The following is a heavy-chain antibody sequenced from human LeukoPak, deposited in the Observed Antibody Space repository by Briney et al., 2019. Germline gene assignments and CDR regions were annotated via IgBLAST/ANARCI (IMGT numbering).Heavy chain of an antibody. CDR3: AKGILWFGDTFDAFDI. J-gene: IGHJ3*02. V-gene: IGHV3-23*01. D-gene: IGHD3-10*01. CDR2: ISGSGGST. CDR1: GFTFSSYA. Sequence: PGGSLRLSCAASGFTFSSYAMSWVRQAPGKGLEWVSAISGSGGSTYYADSVKGRFTISRDNSKNTLYLQMNSLRAEDTAVYYCAKGILWFGDTFDAFDIWGQGTMVTVSS.